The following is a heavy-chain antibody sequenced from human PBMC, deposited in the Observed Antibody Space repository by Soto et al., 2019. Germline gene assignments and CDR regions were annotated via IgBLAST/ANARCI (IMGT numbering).Heavy chain of an antibody. D-gene: IGHD4-4*01. CDR3: ARDLGYSNYTGFDP. CDR1: GGSISSGGYY. CDR2: IYYSGST. V-gene: IGHV4-31*03. Sequence: QVQLQESGPGLVKPSQTLSLTCTVSGGSISSGGYYWSWIRQHPGKGLEWIGYIYYSGSTYYNPALKRRVTISVDTSKNQFALKLSSVTAADTAVYYCARDLGYSNYTGFDPWGQGTLVTVSS. J-gene: IGHJ5*02.